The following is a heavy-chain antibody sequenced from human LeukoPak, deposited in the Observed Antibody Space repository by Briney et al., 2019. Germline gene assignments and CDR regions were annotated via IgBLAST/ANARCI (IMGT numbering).Heavy chain of an antibody. CDR1: GYTFTSYD. D-gene: IGHD2-2*01. Sequence: ASVKVSCKASGYTFTSYDINWVRQATGQGLEWMGWMNPNSGNTGYARKFQGRVTMTRNTSISTAYMELSSLRSEDTAVYYCARQNYCSSTSCYFTGYYYYYMDVWGKGTTVTVSS. V-gene: IGHV1-8*01. CDR3: ARQNYCSSTSCYFTGYYYYYMDV. CDR2: MNPNSGNT. J-gene: IGHJ6*03.